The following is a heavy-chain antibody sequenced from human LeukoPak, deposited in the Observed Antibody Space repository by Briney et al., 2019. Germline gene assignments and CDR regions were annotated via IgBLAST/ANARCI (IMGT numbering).Heavy chain of an antibody. CDR1: GGSISSSSYY. CDR2: IYYSGST. Sequence: SETLSLTCTVSGGSISSSSYYWGWIRQPPGKGLEWIGSIYYSGSTYYNPSLKSRVTICVDTSKNQFSLKLSSVTAADTAVYYCARQPVKDWGTKWELLQWFDPWGQGTLVTVSS. V-gene: IGHV4-39*01. J-gene: IGHJ5*02. CDR3: ARQPVKDWGTKWELLQWFDP. D-gene: IGHD1-26*01.